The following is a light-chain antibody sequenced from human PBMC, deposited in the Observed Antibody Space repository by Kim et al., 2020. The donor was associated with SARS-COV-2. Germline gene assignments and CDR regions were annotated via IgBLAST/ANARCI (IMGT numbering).Light chain of an antibody. CDR3: QKYNGAPWT. J-gene: IGKJ1*01. CDR2: GAS. V-gene: IGKV1-27*01. Sequence: GDRVTITCRASQAISNDLAWYQQKPRKVPNRLIYGASALQSAVPSRFSGSGSGTDFTLTISSLQPEDVAIYYCQKYNGAPWTFGQGTKVDIK. CDR1: QAISND.